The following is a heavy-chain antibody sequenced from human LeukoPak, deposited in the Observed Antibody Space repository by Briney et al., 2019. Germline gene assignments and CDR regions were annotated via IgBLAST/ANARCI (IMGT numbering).Heavy chain of an antibody. V-gene: IGHV3-30*02. D-gene: IGHD2-21*02. Sequence: GGSLRLSCAASGFTFSSYGMHWVRQAPGKGLEWVAFIRYDGSNKYYADSVKGRFTISRDNSKNTLYLQMNSLRAEDTAVYYCARIRAYCGGDCHSPDAFDIWGQGTMVTVSS. CDR1: GFTFSSYG. CDR3: ARIRAYCGGDCHSPDAFDI. CDR2: IRYDGSNK. J-gene: IGHJ3*02.